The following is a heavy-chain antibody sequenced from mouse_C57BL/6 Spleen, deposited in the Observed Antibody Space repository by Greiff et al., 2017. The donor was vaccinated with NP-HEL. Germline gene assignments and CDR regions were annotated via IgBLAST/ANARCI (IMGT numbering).Heavy chain of an antibody. V-gene: IGHV7-3*01. D-gene: IGHD2-4*01. CDR3: ARSLSYYDYDDWYLDV. Sequence: EVQGVESGGGLVQPGGSLSLSCAASGFTFTDYYMSWVRQPPGKALEWLGFIRNKANGYTTEYSASVKGRFTISRDNSQGILYLQMNARRAEDSATYDCARSLSYYDYDDWYLDVWGTGTTVTVSS. CDR1: GFTFTDYY. J-gene: IGHJ1*03. CDR2: IRNKANGYTT.